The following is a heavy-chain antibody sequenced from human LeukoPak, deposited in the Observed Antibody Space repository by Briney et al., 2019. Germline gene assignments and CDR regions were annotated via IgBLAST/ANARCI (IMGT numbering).Heavy chain of an antibody. CDR1: GFTFSIYT. CDR2: ISGSGNGYST. D-gene: IGHD2-2*01. V-gene: IGHV3-64D*06. CDR3: AKKTSVLVPAVIDY. Sequence: GGSLRLSCSASGFTFSIYTMYWVRQAPGKGLEYVSTISGSGNGYSTYYADSVKGRFIISRDNSKSTLYLQMSSLRTEDTAVYYCAKKTSVLVPAVIDYWGQGTLVTVSS. J-gene: IGHJ4*02.